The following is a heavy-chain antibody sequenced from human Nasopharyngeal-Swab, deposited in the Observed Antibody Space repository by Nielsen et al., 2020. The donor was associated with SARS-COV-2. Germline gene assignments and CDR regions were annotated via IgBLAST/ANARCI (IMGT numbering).Heavy chain of an antibody. CDR3: ARDHLYCSGGSCYRNYYGMDV. V-gene: IGHV6-1*01. D-gene: IGHD2-15*01. CDR2: TYYRSKWYN. Sequence: WIRQSPSRGLEWLGRTYYRSKWYNDYAVSVKSRITINPDTSKNQFSLHLNSVTPEDTAVYYCARDHLYCSGGSCYRNYYGMDVWGQGTTVTVSS. J-gene: IGHJ6*02.